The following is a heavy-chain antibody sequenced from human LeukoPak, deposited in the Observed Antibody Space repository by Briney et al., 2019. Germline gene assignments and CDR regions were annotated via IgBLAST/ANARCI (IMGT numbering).Heavy chain of an antibody. Sequence: KSSETLSLTCTVSGGSISSSPYYWGWIRQPPGKGLEWIGTIYYRGSTYSNPSLNSRITISFDTSKNQFSLRLRSVTAADTALYYCARHYLSDGILSTFDPWGQGTLVTVSS. D-gene: IGHD2-2*01. V-gene: IGHV4-39*01. CDR2: IYYRGST. CDR3: ARHYLSDGILSTFDP. CDR1: GGSISSSPYY. J-gene: IGHJ5*02.